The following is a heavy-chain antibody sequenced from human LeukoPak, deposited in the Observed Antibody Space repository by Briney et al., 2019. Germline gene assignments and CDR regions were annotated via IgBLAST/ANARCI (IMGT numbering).Heavy chain of an antibody. Sequence: SETLSLTCTVSGGSISSSSYYWGWIRQPPGKGLEWIGSIYYSGSTYYNPSLKSRVTISVDTSKNQFSLKLSSVTAADTAVYYCAGARGTGYYAGYYFDYWGQGTLVTVSS. CDR1: GGSISSSSYY. D-gene: IGHD3/OR15-3a*01. CDR2: IYYSGST. CDR3: AGARGTGYYAGYYFDY. J-gene: IGHJ4*02. V-gene: IGHV4-39*07.